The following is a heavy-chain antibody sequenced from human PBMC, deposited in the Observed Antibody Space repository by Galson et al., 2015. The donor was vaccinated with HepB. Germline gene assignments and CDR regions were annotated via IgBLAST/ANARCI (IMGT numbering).Heavy chain of an antibody. CDR1: GVSFSGVSFSGYY. V-gene: IGHV4-34*01. CDR2: ANYTGST. CDR3: ARVRPVFVRQGSRDADFQH. Sequence: ETLSLTCNVSGVSFSGVSFSGYYWSWIRQPPGKGLEWIGEANYTGSTNYNPSLKSRVSISLDTSKIQFSLTLTSVTAADTAVYYCARVRPVFVRQGSRDADFQHWSQGTVVTVSS. J-gene: IGHJ1*01.